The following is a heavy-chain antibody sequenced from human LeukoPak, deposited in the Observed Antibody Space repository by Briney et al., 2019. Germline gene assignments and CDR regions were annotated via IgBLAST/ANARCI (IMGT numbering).Heavy chain of an antibody. D-gene: IGHD1-1*01. Sequence: SETLSLTCTVSGGSISSYYWSWIRQPPGKGLEWIGYIYYSGSTNYNPSLKSRVTIPVDTSKNQFSLKLSSVTAADTAVYYCARGLQLELRPYHWFDPWGQGTLVTVSS. CDR1: GGSISSYY. CDR2: IYYSGST. CDR3: ARGLQLELRPYHWFDP. V-gene: IGHV4-59*12. J-gene: IGHJ5*02.